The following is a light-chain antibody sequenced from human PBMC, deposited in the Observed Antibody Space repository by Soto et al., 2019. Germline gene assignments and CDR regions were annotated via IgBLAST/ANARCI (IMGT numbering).Light chain of an antibody. Sequence: QSVLTQPASVSGSPGRSITISCTGTRSDVGGYNLVSWYQQYPDKAPKLMIFDVNTRPSGVSNRFSGSKSGNTASLTISGLQAEDEADYYCSSYKSSSTLPYVFGTGTQLTVL. CDR2: DVN. CDR1: RSDVGGYNL. V-gene: IGLV2-14*01. CDR3: SSYKSSSTLPYV. J-gene: IGLJ1*01.